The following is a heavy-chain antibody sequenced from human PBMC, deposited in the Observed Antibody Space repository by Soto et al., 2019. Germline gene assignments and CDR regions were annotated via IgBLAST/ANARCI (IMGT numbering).Heavy chain of an antibody. CDR2: ITWNGVTT. D-gene: IGHD6-19*01. Sequence: EEQLVESGGGVVRPGGSLTLSCEASGFRFDDFGLSWVRQAPGKGLEWVSGITWNGVTTGYVKVVKGRFTISRDNAKNSLYLQMGSLRAEDTAIYYCARDGGVAVAVDAFDIWGQGTMVSVSS. CDR1: GFRFDDFG. J-gene: IGHJ3*02. CDR3: ARDGGVAVAVDAFDI. V-gene: IGHV3-20*04.